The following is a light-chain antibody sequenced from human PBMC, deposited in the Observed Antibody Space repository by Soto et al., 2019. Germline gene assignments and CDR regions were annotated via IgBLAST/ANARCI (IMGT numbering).Light chain of an antibody. V-gene: IGKV1-5*02. CDR1: QSISSW. CDR2: DAS. J-gene: IGKJ1*01. Sequence: DILLTQSPSTLFASVGDRVTIICRASQSISSWLAWYQQKPGRAPTHLIYDASCLLSGAPPRFSGSGSGTDFTLTISSLQPHDFSTNYCLQDYNYPWTFGQGTKVDIK. CDR3: LQDYNYPWT.